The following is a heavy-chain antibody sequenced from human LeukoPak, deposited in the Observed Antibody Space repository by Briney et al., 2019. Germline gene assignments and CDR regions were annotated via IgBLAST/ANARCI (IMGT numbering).Heavy chain of an antibody. V-gene: IGHV1-69*04. CDR1: GGSFSVYA. J-gene: IGHJ6*02. Sequence: SVKVSCKASGGSFSVYALSWVRQAPGQGLEWMGRIIPIVNIPDYPQKFRDRVTITADKSTGTAYMELSSLRSEDTAVYFCATVKSFDVGMDVWGRGTTVTVTS. CDR3: ATVKSFDVGMDV. CDR2: IIPIVNIP. D-gene: IGHD2/OR15-2a*01.